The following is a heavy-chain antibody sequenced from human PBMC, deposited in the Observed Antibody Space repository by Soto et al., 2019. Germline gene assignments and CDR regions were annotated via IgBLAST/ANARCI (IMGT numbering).Heavy chain of an antibody. CDR1: GYTFTGYY. D-gene: IGHD1-20*01. J-gene: IGHJ6*02. CDR2: INPNSGGT. V-gene: IGHV1-2*02. Sequence: WASVKVSCKASGYTFTGYYMHWVRQAPGQGLEWMGWINPNSGGTNYAQKFQGRVTMTRDTSISTAYMELSRLRSDDTAVYYCARESLGEYNWNYYYYGMDVWGQGTTVTVSS. CDR3: ARESLGEYNWNYYYYGMDV.